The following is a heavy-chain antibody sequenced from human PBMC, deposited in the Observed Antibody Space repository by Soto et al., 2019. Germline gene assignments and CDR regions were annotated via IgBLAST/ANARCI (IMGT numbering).Heavy chain of an antibody. CDR3: STAADRRREEERPIKYCGMDV. J-gene: IGHJ6*02. D-gene: IGHD2-15*01. CDR2: ILYTGTT. CDR1: GDAFSVDFYY. Sequence: QVRLQESGPGLVKPSQTLALTCTVSGDAFSVDFYYWSWVRQLPGKGLEWMGYILYTGTTNYNPCIRNRLTMSIDKAKRQVSLRLRAVTAEETAVYYCSTAADRRREEERPIKYCGMDVWGPGTTVIVSS. V-gene: IGHV4-31*03.